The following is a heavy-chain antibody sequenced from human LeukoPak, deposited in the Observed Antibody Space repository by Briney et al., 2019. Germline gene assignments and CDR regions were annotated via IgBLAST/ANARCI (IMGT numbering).Heavy chain of an antibody. CDR1: GFTFSTYS. J-gene: IGHJ4*02. CDR3: VSYDSSGYASFDY. CDR2: ISSGSTYI. D-gene: IGHD3-22*01. V-gene: IGHV3-21*01. Sequence: GGSLRLSCAASGFTFSTYSMNWVRQAPGKGLEWVSSISSGSTYIFYADSVKGRSTISRDNAKNSLYLQMNSLRAEDTAMYYCVSYDSSGYASFDYWGQGTLVTVSS.